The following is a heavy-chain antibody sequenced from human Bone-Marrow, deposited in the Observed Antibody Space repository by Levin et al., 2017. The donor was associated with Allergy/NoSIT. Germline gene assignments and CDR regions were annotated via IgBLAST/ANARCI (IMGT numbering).Heavy chain of an antibody. J-gene: IGHJ6*02. Sequence: GESLKISCAASGFTFSDYDFHWVRQARGKGLEWISGIGTAGDTYYSGSVKGRFTIPRENAQNSVDLQLNTLRAGDTAVYFCVKGAPDYYYYGLDVWGQGTTVTVSS. CDR2: IGTAGDT. CDR3: VKGAPDYYYYGLDV. V-gene: IGHV3-13*01. CDR1: GFTFSDYD.